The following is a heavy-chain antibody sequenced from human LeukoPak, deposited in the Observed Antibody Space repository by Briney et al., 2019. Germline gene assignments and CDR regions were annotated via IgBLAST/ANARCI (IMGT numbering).Heavy chain of an antibody. V-gene: IGHV3-7*03. Sequence: GGSLRLSCGASGFTFSSYWMSWVRQMPGKGLEWVASINHNGNVNYYVDSVKGRFTISRDNAKNSLYLQMSNLRAEDTAVYFCARGGGLDVWGQGATVTVSS. J-gene: IGHJ6*02. D-gene: IGHD3-16*01. CDR2: INHNGNVN. CDR3: ARGGGLDV. CDR1: GFTFSSYW.